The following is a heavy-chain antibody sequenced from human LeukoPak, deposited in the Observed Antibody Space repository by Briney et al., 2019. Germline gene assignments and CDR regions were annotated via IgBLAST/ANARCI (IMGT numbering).Heavy chain of an antibody. D-gene: IGHD3-10*01. J-gene: IGHJ4*02. CDR1: GGSISSSNW. V-gene: IGHV4-4*02. Sequence: SGTLSLTCAVSGGSISSSNWWSWVRQPPGQGLVWIGEIYHSGSTNYNPSLKSRVTISVDKSKNQFSLKLSSVTAADTAVYYCARRGTYYYGSGEPVDYWGQGTLVTVSS. CDR2: IYHSGST. CDR3: ARRGTYYYGSGEPVDY.